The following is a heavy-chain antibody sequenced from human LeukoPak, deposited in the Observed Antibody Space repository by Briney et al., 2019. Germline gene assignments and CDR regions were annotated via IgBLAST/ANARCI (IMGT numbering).Heavy chain of an antibody. V-gene: IGHV3-21*01. D-gene: IGHD6-19*01. CDR3: ARGIAVAGTFHSDY. Sequence: SGGSLRLSCAASGFTFSSYSVNWVRQAPGKGLEWVSSISSSSYIYYADSVKGRFTISRDNAKNSLYLQMNSLRAEDTAVYYCARGIAVAGTFHSDYWGQGTLVTVSS. CDR2: ISSSSYI. CDR1: GFTFSSYS. J-gene: IGHJ4*02.